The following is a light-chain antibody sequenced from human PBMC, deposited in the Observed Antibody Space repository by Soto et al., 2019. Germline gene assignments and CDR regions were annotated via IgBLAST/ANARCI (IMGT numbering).Light chain of an antibody. J-gene: IGKJ1*01. Sequence: EIMMTQSPGTLSVSPGERATLSCRASQGVAANSAWYQQKPGQPPRLLIYGASARATGISARFNGSGSGTEFTLTISSLQSEDFALYYCQQYNDRQTFGQGTKVDIK. CDR2: GAS. CDR3: QQYNDRQT. CDR1: QGVAAN. V-gene: IGKV3-15*01.